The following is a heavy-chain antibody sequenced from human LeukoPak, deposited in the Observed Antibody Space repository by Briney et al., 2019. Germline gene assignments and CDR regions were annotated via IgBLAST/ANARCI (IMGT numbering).Heavy chain of an antibody. D-gene: IGHD3-10*01. CDR3: ARVRYYYGSGSVPNWFDP. Sequence: PSETLSLTCTVSGGSISSSSYYWGWIRQPPGKGLEWIGSIYYSGSTYYNPSLKSRVTISVDTSKNQFSLKLSSVTAADTAVYYCARVRYYYGSGSVPNWFDPWGQGTLVTVSS. V-gene: IGHV4-39*01. CDR1: GGSISSSSYY. J-gene: IGHJ5*02. CDR2: IYYSGST.